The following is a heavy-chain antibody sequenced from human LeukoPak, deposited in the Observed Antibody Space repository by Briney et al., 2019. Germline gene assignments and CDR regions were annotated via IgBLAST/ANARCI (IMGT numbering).Heavy chain of an antibody. Sequence: AGGSLRLSCAASGFTVSSNYMSWVRQAPGKGLEWVSVIYSGGSTYYADSAKGRFTISRDNSKNTLYLQMNSLRAEDTAVYYCARDSDYYDSRGSLGAYWGQGTLVTVSS. J-gene: IGHJ4*02. CDR1: GFTVSSNY. CDR2: IYSGGST. D-gene: IGHD3-22*01. CDR3: ARDSDYYDSRGSLGAY. V-gene: IGHV3-53*01.